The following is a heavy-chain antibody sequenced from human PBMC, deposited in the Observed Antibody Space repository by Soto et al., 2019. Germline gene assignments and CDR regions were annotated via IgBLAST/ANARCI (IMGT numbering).Heavy chain of an antibody. D-gene: IGHD3-3*01. Sequence: AGGSLRLSCAASGFTFSDYSMNWVRQAPGKGLEWVSAISGSGGSTFYADSVKGRFTISRDNSKNTLNLQMNSLRAEDTAVYYCANGRFLEWLLPDNWFDPWGQGTLVTVSS. V-gene: IGHV3-23*01. CDR2: ISGSGGST. CDR1: GFTFSDYS. J-gene: IGHJ5*02. CDR3: ANGRFLEWLLPDNWFDP.